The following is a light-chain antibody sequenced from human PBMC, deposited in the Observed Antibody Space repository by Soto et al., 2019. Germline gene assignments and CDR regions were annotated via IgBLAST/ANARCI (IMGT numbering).Light chain of an antibody. CDR1: QSISSY. CDR3: QQSYSAPGT. Sequence: DIQVTQSPSSLSASVGDRVTITCRASQSISSYLNWYQQKPGKAPKLLIYAASSLQSGVPSRFSGGGSETDFTLAISSLQPEDFATYYCQQSYSAPGTFGQGTKVDIK. J-gene: IGKJ1*01. V-gene: IGKV1-39*01. CDR2: AAS.